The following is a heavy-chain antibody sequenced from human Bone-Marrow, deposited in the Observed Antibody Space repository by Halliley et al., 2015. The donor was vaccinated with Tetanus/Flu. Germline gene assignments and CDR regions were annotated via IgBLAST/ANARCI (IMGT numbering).Heavy chain of an antibody. V-gene: IGHV4-30-2*01. D-gene: IGHD4-17*01. CDR2: LYHRGGP. Sequence: MGTLYHRGGPSYSPSLKSRVTISVAWPKTQFSLKLSSVPAADTAVYYCARGGAVTSSPGAMDVWGQGTTVTVSS. J-gene: IGHJ6*02. CDR3: ARGGAVTSSPGAMDV.